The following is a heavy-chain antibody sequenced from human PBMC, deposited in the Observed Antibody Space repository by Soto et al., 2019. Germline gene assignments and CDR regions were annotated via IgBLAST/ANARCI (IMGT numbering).Heavy chain of an antibody. CDR3: AKGSSGCMDV. V-gene: IGHV3-30*18. Sequence: GGSLRLSCAASGFTFSSYGMHWVRQAPGKGLEWVAVISYDGSNKYYADSVKGRFTISRDNSKNTLYLQMNSLRAEDTAVYYCAKGSSGCMDVWGQGTTVTVSS. J-gene: IGHJ6*02. CDR2: ISYDGSNK. D-gene: IGHD6-19*01. CDR1: GFTFSSYG.